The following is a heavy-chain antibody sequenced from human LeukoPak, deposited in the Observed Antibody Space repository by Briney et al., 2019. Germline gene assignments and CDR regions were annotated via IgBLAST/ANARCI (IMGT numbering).Heavy chain of an antibody. CDR2: IYYSGNT. D-gene: IGHD3-9*01. CDR3: ARVRAYYDILTGYFEPFDH. V-gene: IGHV4-59*01. Sequence: PSETLSLTCTVSGGSISHYYWSWIRQPPGKGLEWIGYIYYSGNTNYNPSLKSRVTISVDTSKNQFSLKLSSVTAADTAVYYCARVRAYYDILTGYFEPFDHWGQGTLVTVSS. CDR1: GGSISHYY. J-gene: IGHJ4*02.